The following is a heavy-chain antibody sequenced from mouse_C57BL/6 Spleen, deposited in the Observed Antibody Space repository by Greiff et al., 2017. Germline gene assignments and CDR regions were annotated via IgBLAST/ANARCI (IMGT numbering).Heavy chain of an antibody. Sequence: QLQQSGAELVRPGSSVKLSCKASGYTFTSYWMHWVKQRPIQGLEWIGNIDPSDSETHYNQKFKDKATLTVDKSSSTAYMQLSSLTSEDSAVYYCARVHYYGSLWFAYWGQGTLVTVSA. D-gene: IGHD1-1*01. CDR1: GYTFTSYW. V-gene: IGHV1-52*01. CDR2: IDPSDSET. J-gene: IGHJ3*01. CDR3: ARVHYYGSLWFAY.